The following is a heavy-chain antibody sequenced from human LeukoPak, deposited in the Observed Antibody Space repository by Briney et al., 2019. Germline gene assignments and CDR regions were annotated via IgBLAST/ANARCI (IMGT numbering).Heavy chain of an antibody. CDR1: GFTFSDYY. Sequence: PGGSLRLSCAASGFTFSDYYMTWIRQAPGKGLEWVSYISSSGSTIYYADSVKGRFTISRDNAKNSLYLQMNSLRAEDTAVYYCARGCSSTSCYMGNWFDPWGQGTLVTVSS. D-gene: IGHD2-2*02. CDR3: ARGCSSTSCYMGNWFDP. CDR2: ISSSGSTI. J-gene: IGHJ5*02. V-gene: IGHV3-11*01.